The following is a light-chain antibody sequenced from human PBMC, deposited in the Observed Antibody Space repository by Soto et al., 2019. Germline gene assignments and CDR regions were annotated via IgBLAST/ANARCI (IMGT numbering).Light chain of an antibody. CDR1: NSNFAGYIR. CDR2: NVN. V-gene: IGLV2-11*01. J-gene: IGLJ3*02. CDR3: CSSPGDCTWV. Sequence: QSVLTQPRSVSGSPGQSVTISCTGTNSNFAGYIRVSWFQQHPGKAPKLLIYNVNERPSGVPDRFSGSKSGNTASLTISGLQADDEADYYCCSSPGDCTWVFGGGTKLTVL.